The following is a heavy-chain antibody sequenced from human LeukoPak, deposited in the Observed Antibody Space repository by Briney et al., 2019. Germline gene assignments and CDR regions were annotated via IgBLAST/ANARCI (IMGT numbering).Heavy chain of an antibody. V-gene: IGHV3-21*01. J-gene: IGHJ6*02. Sequence: NPGGSLRLSCATSGFAFNFFSMNWVRQVPGKGLEWISSISSDSSHIYYADSVKGRFTISRDNARNSLYLQLSSLRAGDTAVYYCARIDYYHGMDVWGQGTTVTASS. CDR2: ISSDSSHI. CDR1: GFAFNFFS. CDR3: ARIDYYHGMDV.